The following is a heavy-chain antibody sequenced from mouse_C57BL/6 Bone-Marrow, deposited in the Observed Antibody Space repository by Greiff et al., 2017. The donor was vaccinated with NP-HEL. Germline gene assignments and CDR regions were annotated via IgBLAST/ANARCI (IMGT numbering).Heavy chain of an antibody. J-gene: IGHJ1*03. D-gene: IGHD1-1*01. CDR3: ARPWDYYGSSYWYYDV. Sequence: QVQLKESGAELARPGASVKLSCKASGYTFTSYGISWVKQRTGQGLEWIGEIYPRSGNTYYNEKFKGKATLTADKSSSTAYMELRSLTSEDSAVYFCARPWDYYGSSYWYYDVWGTGTTVTVSS. CDR2: IYPRSGNT. CDR1: GYTFTSYG. V-gene: IGHV1-81*01.